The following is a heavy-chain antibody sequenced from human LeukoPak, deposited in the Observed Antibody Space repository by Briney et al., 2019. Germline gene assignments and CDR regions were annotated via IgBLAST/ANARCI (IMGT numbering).Heavy chain of an antibody. CDR2: ISSSGSGGNT. CDR3: ARGGYYYDTTGSPGDY. J-gene: IGHJ4*02. Sequence: GGSLRLSCAASGVTLSSYAMSWARQAPGKGLEWVSGISSSGSGGNTYYADSVKGRFTISRDISKNTVYLHMDSLRDGDTAVYFCARGGYYYDTTGSPGDYWGQGTLVTVSS. CDR1: GVTLSSYA. V-gene: IGHV3-23*01. D-gene: IGHD3-22*01.